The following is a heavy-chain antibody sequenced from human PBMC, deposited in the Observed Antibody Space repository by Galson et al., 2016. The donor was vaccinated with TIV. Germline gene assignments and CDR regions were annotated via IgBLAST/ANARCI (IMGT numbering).Heavy chain of an antibody. CDR1: GGTFSNFA. Sequence: SVKVSCKASGGTFSNFAISWVRQAPGRGLEWIGGIIPMSGASKYAQRFQGGVTMTTDESTRTAFMELRGLKSDDTAMYYCARIRGESTTYSGFYSIDFWGQGTLVTVSS. CDR2: IIPMSGAS. J-gene: IGHJ4*02. CDR3: ARIRGESTTYSGFYSIDF. V-gene: IGHV1-69*05. D-gene: IGHD5-12*01.